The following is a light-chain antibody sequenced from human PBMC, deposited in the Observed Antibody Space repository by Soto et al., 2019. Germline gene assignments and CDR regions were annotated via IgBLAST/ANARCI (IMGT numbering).Light chain of an antibody. CDR2: GAS. CDR3: QQYGSSPRT. V-gene: IGKV3-20*01. J-gene: IGKJ1*01. Sequence: EIVLTQSPGTLSLSPGERATLSCRASQSVTSSYLAWYQQKPGQAPRLLIYGASSRATAIPDRFSGSGSAPDFTLTISRLEPEDFAVYFCQQYGSSPRTFGPGTKVELK. CDR1: QSVTSSY.